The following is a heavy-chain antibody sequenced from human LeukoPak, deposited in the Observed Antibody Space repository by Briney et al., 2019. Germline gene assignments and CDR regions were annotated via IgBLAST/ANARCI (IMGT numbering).Heavy chain of an antibody. CDR1: GFTFSSYA. V-gene: IGHV3-64*01. CDR2: ISSNGGST. Sequence: PGGSLRLSCAASGFTFSSYAMHWVRQAPGKGLEYVSAISSNGGSTYYANSVKGRFTVSRDNSKNTLYLQMGSLRAEDTAVYYCARDQQPKKYYYDSSGSSAYWGQGTLVTVSS. J-gene: IGHJ4*02. D-gene: IGHD3-22*01. CDR3: ARDQQPKKYYYDSSGSSAY.